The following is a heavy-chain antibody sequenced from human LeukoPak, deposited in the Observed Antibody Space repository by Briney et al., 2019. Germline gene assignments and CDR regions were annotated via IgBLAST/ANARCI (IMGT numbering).Heavy chain of an antibody. CDR1: GGSFSGYY. D-gene: IGHD3-16*01. V-gene: IGHV4-34*01. Sequence: SETLSLTCAVYGGSFSGYYWSWIRQPPGKGLEWIGEINHSGSTNYNPSLKSRVTISVDTSKNQFSLKLSSVTAADTAVYYCARGRGILGLYYLDYWGQGTLVTVSS. CDR2: INHSGST. J-gene: IGHJ4*02. CDR3: ARGRGILGLYYLDY.